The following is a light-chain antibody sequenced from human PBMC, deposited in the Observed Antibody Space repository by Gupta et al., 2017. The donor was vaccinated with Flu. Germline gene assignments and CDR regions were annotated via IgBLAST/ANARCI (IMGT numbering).Light chain of an antibody. CDR3: QQSYSTYT. CDR1: QSISSY. Sequence: DIQMTQSPSSLSASVGDRVTITFRASQSISSYLNWYQQKPGKAPKLLIYGASSLQSGVPSRFSGSGSGTDFTLTVSSLQPEDFATYYWQQSYSTYTFGQGTRLEIK. J-gene: IGKJ5*01. CDR2: GAS. V-gene: IGKV1-39*01.